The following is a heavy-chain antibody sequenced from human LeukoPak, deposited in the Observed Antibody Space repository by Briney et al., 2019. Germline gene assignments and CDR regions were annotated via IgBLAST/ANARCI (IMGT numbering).Heavy chain of an antibody. V-gene: IGHV3-30-3*01. J-gene: IGHJ3*02. CDR3: ARDRGYDYVWGRGAFDI. Sequence: PGGSLRLSCAASGFTFSSYAMHWVRQAPGKGLEWVAVISYDGSNKYYADSVKGRFTISRDNSKNTLYLQMNSLRAEDTAVYYCARDRGYDYVWGRGAFDIWGQGTMVTVSS. D-gene: IGHD3-16*01. CDR2: ISYDGSNK. CDR1: GFTFSSYA.